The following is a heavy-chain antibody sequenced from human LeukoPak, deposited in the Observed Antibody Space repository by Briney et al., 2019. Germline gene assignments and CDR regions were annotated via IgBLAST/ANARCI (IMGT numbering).Heavy chain of an antibody. Sequence: RGSLRLSCAASGFTFSSYWMSCVRQAPGKGLEWVAQIKQEGSEKYYVDSVKGRFTVSRDNAKNSLYLQMNSLRAEDTAVYYCATHPGDYWFGYLQLWGQGTLVTVSS. J-gene: IGHJ4*02. CDR2: IKQEGSEK. D-gene: IGHD3-10*01. CDR3: ATHPGDYWFGYLQL. V-gene: IGHV3-7*01. CDR1: GFTFSSYW.